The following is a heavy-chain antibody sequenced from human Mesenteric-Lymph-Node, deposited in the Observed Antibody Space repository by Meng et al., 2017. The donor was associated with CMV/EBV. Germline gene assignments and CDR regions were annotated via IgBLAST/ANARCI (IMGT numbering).Heavy chain of an antibody. V-gene: IGHV3-23*01. CDR1: ELTFSNYW. CDR3: AKDRPSADRPYGMDV. CDR2: ISGKSRKT. D-gene: IGHD6-6*01. Sequence: LSLTCAASELTFSNYWMHWVRQAPGKGLEWVSAISGKSRKTYYADSVKSRFTISRDDSKNTVFLQMSSLRVEDTATYYCAKDRPSADRPYGMDVWGQGTTVTVSS. J-gene: IGHJ6*02.